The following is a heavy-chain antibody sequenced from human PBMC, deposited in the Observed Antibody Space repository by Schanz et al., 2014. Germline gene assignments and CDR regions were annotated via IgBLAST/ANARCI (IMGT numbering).Heavy chain of an antibody. V-gene: IGHV1-18*01. J-gene: IGHJ4*02. D-gene: IGHD6-13*01. Sequence: QVQLVQSGAEVKKPGASVKVSCKASGYTFTSYGINWVRQAPGQGLEWMGWISPYNGNTNYAQKLQGRVTMTADTSTSTAYMELSSLRSEDTAVYYCASSGAGYSSSWDFDYWGQGTLVTVSS. CDR1: GYTFTSYG. CDR2: ISPYNGNT. CDR3: ASSGAGYSSSWDFDY.